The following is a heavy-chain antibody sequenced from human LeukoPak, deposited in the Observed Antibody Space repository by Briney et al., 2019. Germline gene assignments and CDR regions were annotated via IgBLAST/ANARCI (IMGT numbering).Heavy chain of an antibody. CDR3: ARGPRYYYDSSSYSYFDY. D-gene: IGHD3-22*01. J-gene: IGHJ4*02. CDR1: GFSLNTYW. Sequence: PWGSLRPSCLVSGFSLNTYWMIWVRQPPGQGLEWVANIKQDGSDKSHVDSVKGRFTISRDNANNSVYLQMNSLRAEDTAVYYCARGPRYYYDSSSYSYFDYWGQGTLVTVSS. V-gene: IGHV3-7*01. CDR2: IKQDGSDK.